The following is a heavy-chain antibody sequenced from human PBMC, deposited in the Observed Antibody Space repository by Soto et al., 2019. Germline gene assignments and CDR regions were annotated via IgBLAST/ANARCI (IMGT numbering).Heavy chain of an antibody. J-gene: IGHJ4*02. V-gene: IGHV3-7*01. CDR2: IKEDGTAK. CDR1: GFTFSNYI. D-gene: IGHD3-22*01. Sequence: GGSLRLSCAASGFTFSNYIMNWVRQAPGKGLEWVANIKEDGTAKYYLDSVKGRFTVSRDNVKNSLYLQMNSLRAEDTAMYYCTTDRGYLTFDYWGPGTLVTVSS. CDR3: TTDRGYLTFDY.